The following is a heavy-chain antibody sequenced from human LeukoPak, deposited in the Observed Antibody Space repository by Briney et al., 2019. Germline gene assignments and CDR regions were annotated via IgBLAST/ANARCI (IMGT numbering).Heavy chain of an antibody. V-gene: IGHV1-2*02. CDR2: INPNSGGT. D-gene: IGHD6-13*01. CDR1: GYTFTGYY. Sequence: ASVKVSCKASGYTFTGYYMHWVRQAPGQGLEWMGWINPNSGGTNYAQKFQGRVTMTRDTSISTAYMELSRLRSDDTAVYYCARQDRSSSWYRSIMGSDYWGQGTLVTVSS. J-gene: IGHJ4*02. CDR3: ARQDRSSSWYRSIMGSDY.